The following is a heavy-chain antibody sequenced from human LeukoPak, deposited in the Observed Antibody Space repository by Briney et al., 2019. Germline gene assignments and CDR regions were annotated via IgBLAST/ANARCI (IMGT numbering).Heavy chain of an antibody. Sequence: ASVKVSCKASGYTFTSYGISWVRQAPGQGFEWMGWISAYNGNTNYAQKLQGRVTMTTDTSTSTAYMELRSLRSDDTAVYYCARGNSITMVRGVKVGDYWGQGTLVTVSS. CDR2: ISAYNGNT. CDR1: GYTFTSYG. V-gene: IGHV1-18*01. CDR3: ARGNSITMVRGVKVGDY. J-gene: IGHJ4*02. D-gene: IGHD3-10*01.